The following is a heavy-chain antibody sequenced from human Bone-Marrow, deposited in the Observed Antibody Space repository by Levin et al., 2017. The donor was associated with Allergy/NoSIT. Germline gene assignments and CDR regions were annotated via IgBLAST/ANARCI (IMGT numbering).Heavy chain of an antibody. CDR3: AKETTVMTATTLDY. CDR1: GFTFSNYG. V-gene: IGHV3-30*18. J-gene: IGHJ4*02. D-gene: IGHD2-21*02. Sequence: GVSLRLSCAASGFTFSNYGMQWVRQAPGKGLEWVAVIAHDGSLKYYADSVQGRFTISRDNSKNTLYLQMNSLRAEDTAVYFCAKETTVMTATTLDYWGQGTLVTVSS. CDR2: IAHDGSLK.